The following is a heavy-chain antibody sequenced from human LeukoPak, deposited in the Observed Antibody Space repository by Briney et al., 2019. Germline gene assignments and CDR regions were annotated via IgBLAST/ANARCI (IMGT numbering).Heavy chain of an antibody. CDR3: ARAAVDSSGYNAIDY. J-gene: IGHJ4*02. V-gene: IGHV4-59*01. CDR2: IYYSGST. D-gene: IGHD3-22*01. CDR1: GGSISSYY. Sequence: SETLSLTCTVSGGSISSYYWSWTRQPPGKGLEWIGYIYYSGSTNYNPSLKSRVTISVDTSKNQFSLKLSSVTAADTAVYYCARAAVDSSGYNAIDYWGQGTLVTVSS.